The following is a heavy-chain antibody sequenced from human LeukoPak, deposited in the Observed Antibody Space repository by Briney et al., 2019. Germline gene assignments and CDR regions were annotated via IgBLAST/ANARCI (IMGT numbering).Heavy chain of an antibody. J-gene: IGHJ4*02. CDR3: ARYHSISGHYYFDY. D-gene: IGHD3-22*01. CDR2: INTYNANT. CDR1: GYTFTSYA. Sequence: ASVKVSCKASGYTFTSYAISWVRQAPGQGLEWMGWINTYNANTKYPQKLQGRVTLTTDTSTSTAYMEPWSLRSDDTAVYYCARYHSISGHYYFDYWGQGTLVTVSS. V-gene: IGHV1-18*01.